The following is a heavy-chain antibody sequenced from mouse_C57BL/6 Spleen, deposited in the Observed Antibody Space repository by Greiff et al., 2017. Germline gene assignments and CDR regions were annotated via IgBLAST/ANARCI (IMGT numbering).Heavy chain of an antibody. Sequence: EVQLQQSGEGLVKPGGSLKLSCAASGFTFSSYAMSWVRQTPEKRLEWVAYISSGGDYIYYADTVKGRFTISRDNARNTLYLQMSSLKSEDTAMYYCTREGFIYYDYDEGLAYWGQGTLVTVSA. D-gene: IGHD2-4*01. V-gene: IGHV5-9-1*02. J-gene: IGHJ3*01. CDR2: ISSGGDYI. CDR3: TREGFIYYDYDEGLAY. CDR1: GFTFSSYA.